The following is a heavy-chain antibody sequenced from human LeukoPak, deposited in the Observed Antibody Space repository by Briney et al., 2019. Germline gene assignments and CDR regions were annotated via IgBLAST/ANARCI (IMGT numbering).Heavy chain of an antibody. V-gene: IGHV1-18*04. D-gene: IGHD1-1*01. Sequence: ASALASCKAAGCTFTSCGISCVRQAPGQGREGMGWISAYNGNTNYAQKLQGRVTMTTDTSTSTAYMELRSLRSGDTAVYYCARNQLDTSYYYYGMDVWGQGTTVTVSS. CDR2: ISAYNGNT. J-gene: IGHJ6*02. CDR3: ARNQLDTSYYYYGMDV. CDR1: GCTFTSCG.